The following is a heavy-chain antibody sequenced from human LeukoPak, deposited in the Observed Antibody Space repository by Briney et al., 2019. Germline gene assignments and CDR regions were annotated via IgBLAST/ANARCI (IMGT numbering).Heavy chain of an antibody. D-gene: IGHD1-26*01. J-gene: IGHJ4*02. V-gene: IGHV3-64*01. Sequence: SAISSNGGSTYYANSAKGRFTISRDNSKNTLYLQMGSLRAEDMAVYYCARVNSGSHYYFDYWGQGTLVTVSS. CDR3: ARVNSGSHYYFDY. CDR2: ISSNGGST.